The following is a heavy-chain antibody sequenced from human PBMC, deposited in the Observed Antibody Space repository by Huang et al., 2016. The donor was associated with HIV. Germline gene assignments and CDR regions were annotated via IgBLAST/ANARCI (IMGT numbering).Heavy chain of an antibody. V-gene: IGHV3-15*01. CDR3: TTDRDYGDYVADAFDI. CDR1: GFTFSNAW. CDR2: IKSKTDGGTT. Sequence: EVQLVESGGGLVKPGGSLRLSCAASGFTFSNAWMSLVRQAPWKGLEWVGRIKSKTDGGTTDYAAPVKGRFTISRDDSKNTLYLQMNTLKTEDTAVYYCTTDRDYGDYVADAFDIWGQGTMVTVSS. J-gene: IGHJ3*02. D-gene: IGHD4-17*01.